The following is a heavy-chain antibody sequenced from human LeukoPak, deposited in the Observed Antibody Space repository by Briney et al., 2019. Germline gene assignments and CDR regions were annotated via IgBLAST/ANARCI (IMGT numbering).Heavy chain of an antibody. Sequence: GGSLRLSCAASGFTFSSYAMSWVRQAPGKGREWVSAITNSGDNTYYADSVKGRFTISRDNSKNTLYLQINSLRAEDTAIYYCAKAPMEDSWYIHFDYWGQGTLVTVSS. CDR3: AKAPMEDSWYIHFDY. CDR1: GFTFSSYA. J-gene: IGHJ4*02. CDR2: ITNSGDNT. D-gene: IGHD6-13*01. V-gene: IGHV3-23*01.